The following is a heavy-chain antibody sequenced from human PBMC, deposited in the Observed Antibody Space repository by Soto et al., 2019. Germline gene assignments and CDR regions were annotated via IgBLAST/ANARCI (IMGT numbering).Heavy chain of an antibody. J-gene: IGHJ5*02. CDR1: GGSITRGGYY. CDR3: ARAGWGLRA. Sequence: QVHLQESGPGLVKPSQTLSLTCTVSGGSITRGGYYWSWIRQHPGKGLEWIGHISYSGSPYYTPSRRSRVTMSIDTSKNPFSLKLNSVTGADTAIDYCARAGWGLRAWGQGTLVIVSS. CDR2: ISYSGSP. D-gene: IGHD1-26*01. V-gene: IGHV4-31*03.